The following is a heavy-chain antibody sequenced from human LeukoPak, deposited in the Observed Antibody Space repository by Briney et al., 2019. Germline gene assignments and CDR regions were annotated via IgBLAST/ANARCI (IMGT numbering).Heavy chain of an antibody. D-gene: IGHD2-2*02. Sequence: PGGSLRLSCAASGFTFSSYAMSWVRQAPGKGLEWVSVIIGSGGSTYYADSVKGRFTISRDNSKDTLYLQMNSLRAEDTAVYYCAKSSIVVVPAAIDYWGQGTLATVSS. CDR3: AKSSIVVVPAAIDY. CDR1: GFTFSSYA. J-gene: IGHJ4*02. CDR2: IIGSGGST. V-gene: IGHV3-23*01.